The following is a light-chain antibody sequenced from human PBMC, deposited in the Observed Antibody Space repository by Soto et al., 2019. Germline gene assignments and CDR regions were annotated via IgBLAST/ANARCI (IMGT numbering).Light chain of an antibody. CDR2: DVS. J-gene: IGLJ2*01. CDR1: SSDVGGYNY. CDR3: SSYTSSSTVV. V-gene: IGLV2-14*01. Sequence: QSDLTQPASVSGSPGQSITISCTGTSSDVGGYNYVSWYQQHPGKAPKLMIYDVSNRPSGVSNRFSGSKSGNTASLTISGLQAEDEADYYCSSYTSSSTVVFGGGTKLPVL.